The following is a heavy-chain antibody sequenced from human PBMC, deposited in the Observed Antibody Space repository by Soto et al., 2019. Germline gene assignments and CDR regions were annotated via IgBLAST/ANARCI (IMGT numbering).Heavy chain of an antibody. V-gene: IGHV3-33*01. CDR3: ARVMVRGAPFDY. CDR1: GFTFSSYG. J-gene: IGHJ4*02. Sequence: GGSLRLSCAASGFTFSSYGMHWVRQAPGKGLEWVAVIWYDGSNKYYADSVKGRFTISRDNSKNTLYLQMNSLRAEDTAVYYCARVMVRGAPFDYWGQGTLVTVSS. D-gene: IGHD3-10*01. CDR2: IWYDGSNK.